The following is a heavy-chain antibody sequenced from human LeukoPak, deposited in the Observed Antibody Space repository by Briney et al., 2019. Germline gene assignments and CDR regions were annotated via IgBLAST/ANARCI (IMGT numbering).Heavy chain of an antibody. J-gene: IGHJ4*02. CDR2: ISGDGGST. CDR3: AKVRGVAAAVNDLYFDY. CDR1: GFTFDDYA. V-gene: IGHV3-43*02. D-gene: IGHD6-13*01. Sequence: PGGSLRLSCAASGFTFDDYAMHWVRQAPEKGLEWVSLISGDGGSTYYADSVKGRFTISRDNSKNSLYLQMNSLRTEDTALYYCAKVRGVAAAVNDLYFDYWGQGTLVTVSS.